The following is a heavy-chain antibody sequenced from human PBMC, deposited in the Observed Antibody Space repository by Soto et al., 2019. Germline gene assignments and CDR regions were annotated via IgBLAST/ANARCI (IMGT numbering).Heavy chain of an antibody. J-gene: IGHJ3*02. CDR1: GFTFSSYE. CDR2: ISRSGSTI. V-gene: IGHV3-48*03. Sequence: GGSLRLSCAASGFTFSSYEMNWVRQAPGKGLEWVSYISRSGSTIYYADSVKGRFTISRDNAKNSLYLQMNSLRAEDTAVYYCARVVFGGVIVRRRAFDIWGQGTMVTVSS. D-gene: IGHD3-16*02. CDR3: ARVVFGGVIVRRRAFDI.